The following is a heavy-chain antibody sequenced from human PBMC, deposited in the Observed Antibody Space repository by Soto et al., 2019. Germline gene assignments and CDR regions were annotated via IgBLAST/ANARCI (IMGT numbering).Heavy chain of an antibody. Sequence: ASVKVSCKASGFTFTSSAVQWVRQARGQRLEWIGWIVVGSGNTNYAQKFQERVTITRDTSTSTAYMELSSLRSEDTAVYYCAAAYDFWSGYPQPHYYYYGMDVWGQGTTVTVSS. V-gene: IGHV1-58*01. D-gene: IGHD3-3*01. J-gene: IGHJ6*02. CDR3: AAAYDFWSGYPQPHYYYYGMDV. CDR2: IVVGSGNT. CDR1: GFTFTSSA.